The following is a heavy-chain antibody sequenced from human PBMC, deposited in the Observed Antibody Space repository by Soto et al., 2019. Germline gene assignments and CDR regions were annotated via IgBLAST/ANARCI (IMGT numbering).Heavy chain of an antibody. J-gene: IGHJ4*02. CDR3: ARGIAPYYFDY. CDR1: GYTFTSYA. Sequence: ASVKVSCKASGYTFTSYAMHWVRQAPGQRLEWMGWINTGNGNTKYSQKFQGRVTITRDTSASTAYMELSSLRSEDTAVYYCARGIAPYYFDYWGQGTLVTVSS. CDR2: INTGNGNT. V-gene: IGHV1-3*04. D-gene: IGHD6-13*01.